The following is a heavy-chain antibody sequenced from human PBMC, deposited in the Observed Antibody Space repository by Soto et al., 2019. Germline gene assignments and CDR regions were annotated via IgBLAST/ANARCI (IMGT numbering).Heavy chain of an antibody. V-gene: IGHV3-74*01. CDR1: GFTFSSYW. CDR3: ARRGAVAGLHY. CDR2: INSDGSST. Sequence: EVQLVESGGGLVQPGGSLRVSCAASGFTFSSYWMHWVRQAPGKGLVWVSRINSDGSSTSYADSVKGRFTISRDSAKNTLYWEMHSLRAEDTAIYYCARRGAVAGLHYWGQGTLVTVSS. D-gene: IGHD6-19*01. J-gene: IGHJ4*02.